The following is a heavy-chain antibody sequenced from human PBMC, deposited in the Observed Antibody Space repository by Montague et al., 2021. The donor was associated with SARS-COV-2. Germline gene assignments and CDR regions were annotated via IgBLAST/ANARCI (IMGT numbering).Heavy chain of an antibody. CDR2: IHHSGST. D-gene: IGHD4-17*01. V-gene: IGHV4-4*02. CDR3: ARGDYGDYRDAFDI. J-gene: IGHJ3*02. Sequence: SETLSLTCAVSGHYTIPTYGWGWVRQPPGKGLEWIGEIHHSGSTXSSPSLKSRVTMSIDKSSNQFSLNLNSVTAADTAVYYCARGDYGDYRDAFDIWGQGTVVTVSS. CDR1: GHYTIPTYG.